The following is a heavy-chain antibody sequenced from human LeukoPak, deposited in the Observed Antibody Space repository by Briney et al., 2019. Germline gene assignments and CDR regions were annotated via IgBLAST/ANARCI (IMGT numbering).Heavy chain of an antibody. CDR3: ARDSDYDSSGSLDY. Sequence: GGSLRLSCAASGFTFSSYAMHWVRQAPGEGLEWVAVISYDGSNKYYADSVKGRFTISRDNSKNTLYLQMNSLRAEDTAVYYCARDSDYDSSGSLDYWGQGTLVTVSS. D-gene: IGHD3-22*01. CDR2: ISYDGSNK. CDR1: GFTFSSYA. J-gene: IGHJ4*02. V-gene: IGHV3-30-3*01.